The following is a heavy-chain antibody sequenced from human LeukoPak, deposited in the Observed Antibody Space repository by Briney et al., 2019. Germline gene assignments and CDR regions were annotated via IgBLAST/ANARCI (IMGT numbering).Heavy chain of an antibody. CDR2: IYYSGST. CDR1: GGSISSYY. J-gene: IGHJ4*02. CDR3: ARDVKRALDY. D-gene: IGHD2/OR15-2a*01. V-gene: IGHV4-59*01. Sequence: SETLSLTCTVSGGSISSYYWSWIRQPPGKGLEWIGYIYYSGSTNYNPSLKTRVTISEDTAKNQFSLRMTSVTAADTAVYFCARDVKRALDYWGQGTLVTVSS.